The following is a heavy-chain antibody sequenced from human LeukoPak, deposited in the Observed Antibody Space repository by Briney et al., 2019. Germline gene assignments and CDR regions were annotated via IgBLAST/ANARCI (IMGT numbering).Heavy chain of an antibody. Sequence: SETLSLTRTVSGGSITSDTYYWNWIRQPAGKGLEWIGHISNTGSTNYNPSLKSRVTISIDTSKNQFSLKLSSVTAADTAVYYCARDLFVVTRRDAFDIWGQGTMVTVSS. CDR2: ISNTGST. CDR3: ARDLFVVTRRDAFDI. D-gene: IGHD4-23*01. J-gene: IGHJ3*02. CDR1: GGSITSDTYY. V-gene: IGHV4-61*09.